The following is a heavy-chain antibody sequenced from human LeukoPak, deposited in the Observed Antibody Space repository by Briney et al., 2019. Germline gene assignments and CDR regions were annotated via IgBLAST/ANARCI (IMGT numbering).Heavy chain of an antibody. CDR3: ARVGGGNTVSFDY. CDR1: GFTFSSYW. V-gene: IGHV3-7*01. CDR2: IKEEGSEK. D-gene: IGHD4-17*01. Sequence: GGSLRLSCAASGFTFSSYWMSWVRQAPGKGLEWVANIKEEGSEKYYVDSVKGRFTISRDNAKNSLYLQMNSLRAEDTAVYYCARVGGGNTVSFDYWGQGTLVTVSS. J-gene: IGHJ4*02.